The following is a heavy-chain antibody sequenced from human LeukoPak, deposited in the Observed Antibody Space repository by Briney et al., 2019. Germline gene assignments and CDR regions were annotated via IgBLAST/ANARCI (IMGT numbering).Heavy chain of an antibody. J-gene: IGHJ4*02. Sequence: GASVKVSCKASGFTFTSSAMQWVRQARGQRLEWIGWIVVGSGNTNYAQKFQESVTITRDMSTSTAYMELSSLRSEDTAVYYCAAADYGDYGRLDYWGQGTLVTVSS. D-gene: IGHD4-17*01. V-gene: IGHV1-58*02. CDR2: IVVGSGNT. CDR1: GFTFTSSA. CDR3: AAADYGDYGRLDY.